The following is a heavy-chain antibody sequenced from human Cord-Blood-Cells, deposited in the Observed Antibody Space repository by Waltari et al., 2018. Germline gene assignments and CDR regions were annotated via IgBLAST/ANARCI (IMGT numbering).Heavy chain of an antibody. CDR3: ARSGYFGDAFDI. Sequence: EVQLVESGGGLVKPGGSLRSSCAASGFTFSSYSMNLVRQAPGKGLEWVSSSSSSSSYIYYADSVKGRFTISRDNAKNSLYLQMNSLRAEDTAVYYCARSGYFGDAFDIWGQGTMVTVSS. CDR2: SSSSSSYI. CDR1: GFTFSSYS. J-gene: IGHJ3*02. D-gene: IGHD3-10*01. V-gene: IGHV3-21*01.